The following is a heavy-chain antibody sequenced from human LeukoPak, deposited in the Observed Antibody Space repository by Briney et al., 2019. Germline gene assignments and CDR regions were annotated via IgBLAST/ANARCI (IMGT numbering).Heavy chain of an antibody. CDR3: ASSYSSSWYWFDT. V-gene: IGHV4-34*01. Sequence: SETLSLTCAVYGGSFSGYYWSWIRQPPGKGLEWIGEINHSGSTNYNPSLKSRVTISVDTSKNQFSLKLSSVTAADTAVYYCASSYSSSWYWFDTRGQGSLVTVSS. CDR2: INHSGST. CDR1: GGSFSGYY. J-gene: IGHJ5*02. D-gene: IGHD6-13*01.